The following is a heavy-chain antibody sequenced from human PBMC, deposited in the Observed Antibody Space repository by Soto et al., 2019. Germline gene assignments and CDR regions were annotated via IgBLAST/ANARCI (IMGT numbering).Heavy chain of an antibody. CDR1: GYSFTKYW. Sequence: GESLKISCKGSGYSFTKYWIAWVRQMPGKGLEWMGIIYPDDSDTRYSPSFQGQVTISADRSISTAYLQWSSLKASDTAMFYCARGGPSAYDLRWFDPWGQGTLVTVSS. CDR2: IYPDDSDT. V-gene: IGHV5-51*01. CDR3: ARGGPSAYDLRWFDP. J-gene: IGHJ5*02. D-gene: IGHD5-12*01.